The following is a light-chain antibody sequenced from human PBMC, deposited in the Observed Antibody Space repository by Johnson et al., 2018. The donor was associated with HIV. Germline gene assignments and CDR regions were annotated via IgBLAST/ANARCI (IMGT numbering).Light chain of an antibody. J-gene: IGLJ1*01. CDR2: KDD. Sequence: TQSPSVSAAPGQKVTISCSGSSSTIGHNYVSWYQLLPGTAPRLLIYKDDKRPSGIPDRFSGSKSGTSATLGITGLQTGDEADYYCGTWDSSLSAGVFGTGTKVTVL. V-gene: IGLV1-51*02. CDR3: GTWDSSLSAGV. CDR1: SSTIGHNY.